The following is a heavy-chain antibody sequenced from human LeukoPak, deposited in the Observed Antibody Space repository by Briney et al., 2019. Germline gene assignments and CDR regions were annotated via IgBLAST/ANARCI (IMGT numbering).Heavy chain of an antibody. CDR1: GDSISSYN. CDR3: ARGGDYFDY. D-gene: IGHD2-21*01. V-gene: IGHV4-4*07. J-gene: IGHJ4*02. Sequence: SETLSLTCTVSGDSISSYNWNWIRQPAGKGLEWIGRIYTSGSTLYNPSLKSRVTMSVDTSKNQFSLKLSSATAADTAVYYCARGGDYFDYWGQGTLVTVSS. CDR2: IYTSGST.